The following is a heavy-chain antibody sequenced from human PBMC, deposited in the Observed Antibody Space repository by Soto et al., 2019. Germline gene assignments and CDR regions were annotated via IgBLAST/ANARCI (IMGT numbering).Heavy chain of an antibody. CDR1: GYTFTGDY. J-gene: IGHJ5*02. CDR3: ARVLEGYCSSTSCPRSWFDP. D-gene: IGHD2-2*01. Sequence: ASVKVSCKASGYTFTGDYMHWVRQAPGQGLEWMGWINPNSGGTNYAQKFQGRVTMTRDTSISTAYMELSRLRSDDTAVYYCARVLEGYCSSTSCPRSWFDPWGQGTLVTVSS. V-gene: IGHV1-2*02. CDR2: INPNSGGT.